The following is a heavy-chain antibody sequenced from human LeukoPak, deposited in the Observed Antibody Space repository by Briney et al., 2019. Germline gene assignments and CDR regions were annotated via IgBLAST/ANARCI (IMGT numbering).Heavy chain of an antibody. CDR1: GYTFTSYG. D-gene: IGHD4-23*01. CDR3: ARDPNYLGGGLARDY. CDR2: ISAYNGNT. J-gene: IGHJ4*02. V-gene: IGHV1-18*01. Sequence: ASVKVSCKASGYTFTSYGISWVRQAPGQGLEWMGWISAYNGNTNYAQKLQGRVTMTTDTSTSTAYMELRSLRSDDTAVYYCARDPNYLGGGLARDYWGLGTLVTVSS.